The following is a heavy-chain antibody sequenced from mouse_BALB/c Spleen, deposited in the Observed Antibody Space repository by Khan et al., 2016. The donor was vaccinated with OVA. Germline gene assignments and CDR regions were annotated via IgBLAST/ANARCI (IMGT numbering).Heavy chain of an antibody. V-gene: IGHV5-6-2*01. D-gene: IGHD2-2*01. CDR3: VGHYGYVGEFAY. CDR1: GFTFSSYY. Sequence: EVQRVESGGGLVNLGGSLKLSCEASGFTFSSYYMSWVRQTPEKRLELVAAIKNNGGSIYYTDTVKGRSTISRANAKNTPYMQMSSLKSEDTAVVYWVGHYGYVGEFAYWGQGALVTVSA. CDR2: IKNNGGSI. J-gene: IGHJ3*01.